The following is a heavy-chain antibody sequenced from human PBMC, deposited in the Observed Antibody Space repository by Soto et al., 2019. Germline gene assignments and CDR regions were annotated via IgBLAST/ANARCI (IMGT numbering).Heavy chain of an antibody. CDR3: ARLYCSSTSCYTTGADWFDP. V-gene: IGHV1-46*01. J-gene: IGHJ5*02. Sequence: ASVKVSCKASGYTSTIYYMHWVLQAPGQGLEWMGIINPSGGSTSYAQKFQGRVTMTRDTSTSTVYMELSSLRSEDTAVYYCARLYCSSTSCYTTGADWFDPWGQGTLVTVSS. CDR2: INPSGGST. CDR1: GYTSTIYY. D-gene: IGHD2-2*01.